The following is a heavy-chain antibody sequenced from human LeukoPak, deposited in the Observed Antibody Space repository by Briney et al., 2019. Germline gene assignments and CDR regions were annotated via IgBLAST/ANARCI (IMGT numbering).Heavy chain of an antibody. Sequence: ASVKVSCKASGYTFTGYYMHWVRQAPGQGLEWMGRINPNSGGTNYAQKFQGRVTMTRDTSISTAYMELSRLRSDDTAVYYCARGTMVRGVIFDYWGQGTLVTVSS. V-gene: IGHV1-2*06. CDR2: INPNSGGT. CDR3: ARGTMVRGVIFDY. D-gene: IGHD3-10*01. J-gene: IGHJ4*02. CDR1: GYTFTGYY.